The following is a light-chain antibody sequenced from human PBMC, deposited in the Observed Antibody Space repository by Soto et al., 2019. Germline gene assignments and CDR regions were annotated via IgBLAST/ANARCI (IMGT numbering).Light chain of an antibody. V-gene: IGLV2-23*01. J-gene: IGLJ1*01. Sequence: QSVLTQPASVSGSPGQSITISCTGTGSDVGSYNLVSWYQQHPGKAPKLMIYEGSKRPSGVSNRFSGSKSGNTASLTISGLQAEDEADYYCCSYAGSNYVFGTGTKVTVL. CDR3: CSYAGSNYV. CDR2: EGS. CDR1: GSDVGSYNL.